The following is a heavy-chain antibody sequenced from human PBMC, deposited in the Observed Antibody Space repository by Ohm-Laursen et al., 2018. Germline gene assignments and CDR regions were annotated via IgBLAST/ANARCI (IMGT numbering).Heavy chain of an antibody. D-gene: IGHD3-9*01. V-gene: IGHV4-59*01. Sequence: TLSLTCTVSGGSISNYYWSWIRQPPGKGLEWIGYIYYSGSTNYNPSLKNRVTMSVDTSKNQFSLKLSSVTAADTAVYYCARGLVMGFSDWFDPWGQGNLVTVSS. CDR3: ARGLVMGFSDWFDP. CDR2: IYYSGST. J-gene: IGHJ5*02. CDR1: GGSISNYY.